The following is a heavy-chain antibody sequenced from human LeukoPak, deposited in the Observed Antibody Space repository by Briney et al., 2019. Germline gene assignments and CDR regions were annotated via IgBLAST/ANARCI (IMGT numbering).Heavy chain of an antibody. V-gene: IGHV1-69*05. D-gene: IGHD6-6*01. CDR3: AKGSEVYYYMDV. CDR1: GGTFSSYA. J-gene: IGHJ6*03. Sequence: SVKVSCKASGGTFSSYAISWVRQAPGQGLEWMGGIIPIFGTANYAQKFQGRVTITTDESTSTAYMELSSLRSEDTAVYYCAKGSEVYYYMDVWGKGTTVTVSS. CDR2: IIPIFGTA.